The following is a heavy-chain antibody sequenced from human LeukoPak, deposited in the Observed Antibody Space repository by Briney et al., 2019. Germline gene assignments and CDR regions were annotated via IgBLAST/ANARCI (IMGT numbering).Heavy chain of an antibody. CDR3: ASGRLRKAARTSQGGFDY. CDR2: IYHSGST. D-gene: IGHD6-6*01. CDR1: GYSISSGYY. J-gene: IGHJ4*02. Sequence: SETLSLTCTVSGYSISSGYYWGWIRQPPGKGLEWIGSIYHSGSTYYNPSLKSRVTISVDTSKNQFSLKLSSVTAADTAVYYCASGRLRKAARTSQGGFDYWGQGTLVTVSS. V-gene: IGHV4-38-2*02.